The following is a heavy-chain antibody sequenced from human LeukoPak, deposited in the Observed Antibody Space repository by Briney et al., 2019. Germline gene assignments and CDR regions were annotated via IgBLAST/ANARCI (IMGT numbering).Heavy chain of an antibody. J-gene: IGHJ4*02. CDR2: TYPYDSDT. D-gene: IGHD1-26*01. Sequence: GESPEISCKGSGYSFTNYWIGWVRQMPGKGLEWMGITYPYDSDTRYSPSFQGQVTISADKSTSTAYLQWSSLKASDTAMYYCARLYSGSYSAFDYWGQGTLVTVSS. V-gene: IGHV5-51*01. CDR1: GYSFTNYW. CDR3: ARLYSGSYSAFDY.